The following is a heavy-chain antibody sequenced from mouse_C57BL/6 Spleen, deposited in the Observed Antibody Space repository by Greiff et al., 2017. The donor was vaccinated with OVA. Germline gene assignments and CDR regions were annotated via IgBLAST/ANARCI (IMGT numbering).Heavy chain of an antibody. CDR1: GYTFTSYW. Sequence: VQLQQPGAELVKPGASVKLSCKASGYTFTSYWMHWVKQRPGQGLEWIGMIHPNSGSTNYNEKFKSKATLTVDKSSSTAYMQLSSLTSEDSAVYYCARVYDGYPSYAMDYWGQGTSVTVSS. CDR2: IHPNSGST. V-gene: IGHV1-64*01. J-gene: IGHJ4*01. D-gene: IGHD2-3*01. CDR3: ARVYDGYPSYAMDY.